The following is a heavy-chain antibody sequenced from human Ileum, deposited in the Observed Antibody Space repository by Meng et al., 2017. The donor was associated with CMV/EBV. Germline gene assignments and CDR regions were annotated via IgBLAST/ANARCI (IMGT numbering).Heavy chain of an antibody. CDR2: IHPTGTT. J-gene: IGHJ5*02. D-gene: IGHD3-10*01. Sequence: QLQESGPSPLPPSETLSLTCTVTGGSLTSYYWTWIRQPAGKGLEWIGRIHPTGTTDDNPSLRSRVSMSLDKSKNQFSLKLTSVTAADTAVYYCARAAARGVPVDLWGQGTLVTVSS. CDR1: GGSLTSYY. CDR3: ARAAARGVPVDL. V-gene: IGHV4-4*07.